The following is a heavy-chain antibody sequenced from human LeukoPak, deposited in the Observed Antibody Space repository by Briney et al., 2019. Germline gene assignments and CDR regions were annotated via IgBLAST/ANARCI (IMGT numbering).Heavy chain of an antibody. CDR3: ARLGRIAAASLFDY. V-gene: IGHV4-30-2*03. CDR1: GGSISRGGYS. Sequence: NPSQTLSLTCAVSGGSISRGGYSWSWIRQPPGKGLEWIGYFYYSGSTYYNPSLKSRVTISVDTSKNQFSLKLSSVTAADTAVYYCARLGRIAAASLFDYWGQGTLVTVSS. D-gene: IGHD6-13*01. J-gene: IGHJ4*02. CDR2: FYYSGST.